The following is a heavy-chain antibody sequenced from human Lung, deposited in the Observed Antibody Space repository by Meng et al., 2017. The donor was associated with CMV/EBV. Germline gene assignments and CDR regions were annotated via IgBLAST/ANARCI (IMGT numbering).Heavy chain of an antibody. J-gene: IGHJ4*02. CDR3: AYYYGSGSYPYYFDY. D-gene: IGHD3-10*01. CDR2: ISGSGGST. Sequence: SGFTFSSYAMSWVRQAPGKGLEWVSAISGSGGSTYYADSVKGRFTIPRDNSKNTLYLQMNSLRAEDTAVYYCAYYYGSGSYPYYFDYWGQGTLVTVSS. CDR1: GFTFSSYA. V-gene: IGHV3-23*01.